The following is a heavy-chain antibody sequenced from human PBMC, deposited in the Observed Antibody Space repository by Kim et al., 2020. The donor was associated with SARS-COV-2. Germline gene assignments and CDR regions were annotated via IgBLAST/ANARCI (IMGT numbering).Heavy chain of an antibody. Sequence: SETLSLTCTVSGGSISSSSYYWGWIRQPPGKGLEWIGSIYYSGSTYYNPSLKSRVTISVDTSKNQFSLKLSSVTAADTAVYYCASTPYYYDSSGYQIDYWGQGTLVTVSS. CDR1: GGSISSSSYY. CDR2: IYYSGST. D-gene: IGHD3-22*01. V-gene: IGHV4-39*01. J-gene: IGHJ4*02. CDR3: ASTPYYYDSSGYQIDY.